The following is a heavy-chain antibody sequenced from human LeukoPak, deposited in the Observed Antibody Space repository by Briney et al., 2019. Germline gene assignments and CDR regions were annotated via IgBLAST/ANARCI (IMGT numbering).Heavy chain of an antibody. CDR3: ARDSTLSNY. CDR1: GLTFSSYL. Sequence: GGSLRLSCAASGLTFSSYLMTWVRQAPGKGLEWVATIKYDGSETYYVDSVRGRFSISRDNAKNSPYLQMNSLRAEDTAVYYCARDSTLSNYWGQGTLVTVSS. D-gene: IGHD3-16*01. CDR2: IKYDGSET. V-gene: IGHV3-7*04. J-gene: IGHJ4*02.